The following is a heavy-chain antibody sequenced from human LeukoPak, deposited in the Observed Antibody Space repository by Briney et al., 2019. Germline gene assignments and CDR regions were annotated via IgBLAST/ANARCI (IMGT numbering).Heavy chain of an antibody. CDR3: AKGGGSVDGSWYYFDY. D-gene: IGHD2-15*01. V-gene: IGHV3-23*01. Sequence: PGGSLRLSCAASGFTFSSYAMSWVRQAPGKGLEWVSAISGSGGSTYYADSVKGRFTISRDNSKNTLYLQMNSLRAEDTAVYYCAKGGGSVDGSWYYFDYWGQGTLVTVSS. CDR2: ISGSGGST. J-gene: IGHJ4*02. CDR1: GFTFSSYA.